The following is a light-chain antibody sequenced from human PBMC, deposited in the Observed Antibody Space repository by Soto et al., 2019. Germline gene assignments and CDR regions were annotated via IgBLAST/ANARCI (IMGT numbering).Light chain of an antibody. CDR2: GAS. CDR1: ESVSSSD. V-gene: IGKV3-20*01. Sequence: EIVLTQSPGILSLSPGERATLSCRASESVSSSDLAWYQQKPDQAPRLLIYGASTRATGIPDRFTGSGSGTDYILTISRLEPEDFEVYYCQQYGSSPKAFGQGTKLEIK. J-gene: IGKJ2*01. CDR3: QQYGSSPKA.